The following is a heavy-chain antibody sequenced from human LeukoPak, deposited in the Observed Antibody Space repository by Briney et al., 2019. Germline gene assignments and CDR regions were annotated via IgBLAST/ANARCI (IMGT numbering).Heavy chain of an antibody. V-gene: IGHV7-4-1*02. Sequence: ASVKVSCKASGYTFTSYYMHWVRQAPGQGLEWMGWINTNTGNPTYAQGFTGRFVFSLDTSVSTAYLQISSLKAEDTAVYYCARGHNRITMVRGSWFDPWGQGTLVTVSS. CDR3: ARGHNRITMVRGSWFDP. CDR2: INTNTGNP. J-gene: IGHJ5*02. D-gene: IGHD3-10*01. CDR1: GYTFTSYY.